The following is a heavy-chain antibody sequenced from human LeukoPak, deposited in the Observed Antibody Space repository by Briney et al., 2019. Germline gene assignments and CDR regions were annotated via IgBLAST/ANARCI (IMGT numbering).Heavy chain of an antibody. CDR2: ISYDGSNK. D-gene: IGHD2-21*02. CDR1: GFTFSSYA. Sequence: GGSLRLSCAASGFTFSSYAMHWVRQAPGKGLEWVAVISYDGSNKYYADSVKGRFTISRDNSKNTLYLQMNSLRAEDTAVYYCARDGQIYCGGDCSDPDSFDYWGQGPLVTVSS. V-gene: IGHV3-30-3*01. CDR3: ARDGQIYCGGDCSDPDSFDY. J-gene: IGHJ4*02.